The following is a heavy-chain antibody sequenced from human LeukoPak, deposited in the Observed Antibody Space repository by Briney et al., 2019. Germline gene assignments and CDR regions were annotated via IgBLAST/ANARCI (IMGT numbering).Heavy chain of an antibody. CDR2: INPNSGGT. CDR3: ARESVTPLYYYYGMDV. J-gene: IGHJ6*02. Sequence: ASVKVSCKASGYTFTGYYMHWVRQAPGHGLEWMGWINPNSGGTNYAQKFQGRVTMTRDTSISTAYMELSRLRSDDTAVYYCARESVTPLYYYYGMDVWGQGTTVTVSS. CDR1: GYTFTGYY. D-gene: IGHD4-17*01. V-gene: IGHV1-2*02.